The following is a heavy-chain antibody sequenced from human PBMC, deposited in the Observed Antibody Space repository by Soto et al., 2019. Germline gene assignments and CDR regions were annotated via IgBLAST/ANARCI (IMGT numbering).Heavy chain of an antibody. CDR1: GFTFSSYA. V-gene: IGHV3-30-3*01. CDR3: ARGAGGSGGRFVLESVGGMDV. D-gene: IGHD2-15*01. CDR2: ISYDGSNK. J-gene: IGHJ6*02. Sequence: GGSLRLSCAASGFTFSSYAMHWVRQAPGKGLEWVAVISYDGSNKYYADSVKGRFTISRDNSKNTLYLQMNSLRAEDTAVYYCARGAGGSGGRFVLESVGGMDVWGQGTTVTVSS.